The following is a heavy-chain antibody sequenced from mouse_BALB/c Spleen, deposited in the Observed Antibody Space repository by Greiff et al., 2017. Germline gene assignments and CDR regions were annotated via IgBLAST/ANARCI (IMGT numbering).Heavy chain of an antibody. D-gene: IGHD1-1*01. V-gene: IGHV3-2*02. Sequence: EVQLQESGPGLVKPSQSLSLTCTVTGYSITSDYAWNWIRQFPGNKLEWMGYISYSGSTSYNPSLKSRISITRDTSKNQFFLQLNSVTTEDTATYYCARNYYGSSYSAWFAYWGQGTLVTVSA. J-gene: IGHJ3*01. CDR1: GYSITSDYA. CDR2: ISYSGST. CDR3: ARNYYGSSYSAWFAY.